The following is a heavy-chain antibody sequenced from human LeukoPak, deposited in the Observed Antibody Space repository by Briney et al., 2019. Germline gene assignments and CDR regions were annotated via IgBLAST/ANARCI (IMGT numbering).Heavy chain of an antibody. CDR1: GFTFSDYY. Sequence: GGSLRLSCAASGFTFSDYYMSWIRQAPGKGLEWVSYISSSGSTIYYADSVKGRFTISRDNAKNSLYLQMNSLRAEDTAVYYCARMYSSSWHYFDYWGQGTLVTVSS. CDR3: ARMYSSSWHYFDY. CDR2: ISSSGSTI. D-gene: IGHD6-13*01. J-gene: IGHJ4*02. V-gene: IGHV3-11*01.